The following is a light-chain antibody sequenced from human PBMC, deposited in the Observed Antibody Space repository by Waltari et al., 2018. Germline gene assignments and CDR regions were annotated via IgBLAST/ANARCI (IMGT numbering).Light chain of an antibody. CDR3: CSYAGADTSVV. Sequence: QSALTQPRSVSGSPGQSVTISCTGTSSDIGGYDFVSWYQQYPGKAPKLIIYEVNKRPPVLPDRFSGSSSGNTASLAISGLLNEDEADYYCCSYAGADTSVVFGGGTTLTVL. J-gene: IGLJ2*01. CDR1: SSDIGGYDF. CDR2: EVN. V-gene: IGLV2-11*01.